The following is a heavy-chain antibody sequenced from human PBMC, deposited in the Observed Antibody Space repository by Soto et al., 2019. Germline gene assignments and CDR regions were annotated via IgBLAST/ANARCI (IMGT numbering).Heavy chain of an antibody. J-gene: IGHJ4*02. D-gene: IGHD1-1*01. CDR2: ISAHNGNT. V-gene: IGHV1-18*01. CDR1: GYAFTTYG. Sequence: QVPLVQSGAEVKKPGASVKVSCKGSGYAFTTYGITWVRQAPGQGLEWMGWISAHNGNTNYAQKFQGRVTVTRDTSTSTAYMELRSLRSDDTAVYYCARGRYGDYWGQGALVTVSS. CDR3: ARGRYGDY.